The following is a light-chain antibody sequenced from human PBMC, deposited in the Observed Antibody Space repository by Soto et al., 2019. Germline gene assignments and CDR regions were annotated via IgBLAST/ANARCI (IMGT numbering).Light chain of an antibody. Sequence: EIVMTQSPATLSVSPGERATLSCRASQSVRSNLAWYQQKPGQAPRLLIYGASTRATGIPARFSGSGSGTEFTLTISSLQSEDFAVYYCQQYNSYPRTFGQGTKVDIK. CDR3: QQYNSYPRT. CDR1: QSVRSN. CDR2: GAS. J-gene: IGKJ1*01. V-gene: IGKV3-15*01.